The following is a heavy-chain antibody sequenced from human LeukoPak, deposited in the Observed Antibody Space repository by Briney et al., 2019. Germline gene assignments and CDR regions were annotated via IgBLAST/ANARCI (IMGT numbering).Heavy chain of an antibody. D-gene: IGHD5-24*01. CDR1: GFTFSAYG. CDR3: AKSGGSGGGYNFVD. J-gene: IGHJ4*02. CDR2: IWFDGSNK. Sequence: GRSLRLSCAASGFTFSAYGMHWVRQAPGKGLEWVAVIWFDGSNKYYADSVKGRFTISRDNSENTLYLQMNSLRAEDTAVYYCAKSGGSGGGYNFVDWGQGTLVTVSS. V-gene: IGHV3-33*06.